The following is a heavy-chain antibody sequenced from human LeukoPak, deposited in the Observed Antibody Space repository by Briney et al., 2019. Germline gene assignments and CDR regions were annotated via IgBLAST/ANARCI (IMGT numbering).Heavy chain of an antibody. CDR1: GGTFITYA. Sequence: ASVKVSCKASGGTFITYAISWVRQAPGQGLEWMGWINTNTGIPTYAQGFTGRFVFSLDTSVSTAYLQISSLKAEDTAVYYCARDQQGGEYSSSLIWGQGTLVTVSS. V-gene: IGHV7-4-1*02. D-gene: IGHD6-13*01. CDR3: ARDQQGGEYSSSLI. J-gene: IGHJ4*02. CDR2: INTNTGIP.